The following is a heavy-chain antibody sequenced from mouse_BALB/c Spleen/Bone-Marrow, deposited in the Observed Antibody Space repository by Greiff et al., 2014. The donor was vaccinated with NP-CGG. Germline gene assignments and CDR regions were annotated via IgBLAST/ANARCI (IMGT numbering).Heavy chain of an antibody. V-gene: IGHV1-5*01. CDR1: GYTFTSYW. CDR2: IYPGNSDT. CDR3: TSDYDHY. J-gene: IGHJ2*01. Sequence: VQLQQSGTVLARPGASVKMSCKASGYTFTSYWIQWVKQRPGQGLEWIGAIYPGNSDTNYNQKFKGKAKLTAVTSTSTAYMQLSSVTNEDSAVYYSTSDYDHYWGQGTTLTVSA. D-gene: IGHD2-4*01.